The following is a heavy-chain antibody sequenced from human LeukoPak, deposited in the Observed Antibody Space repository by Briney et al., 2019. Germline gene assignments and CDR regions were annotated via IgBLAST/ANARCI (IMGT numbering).Heavy chain of an antibody. CDR1: GGSVSSTTYY. CDR2: INYSGST. Sequence: ASETLSLTCTVSGGSVSSTTYYWSWIRQPPGKGLEWIASINYSGSTYYNPSLKSRVTISVDTSENQFSLKLSSVTAADTAVYYCARYVVYGSGKYYFDYWGERALVTVSS. V-gene: IGHV4-39*01. J-gene: IGHJ4*02. CDR3: ARYVVYGSGKYYFDY. D-gene: IGHD3-10*01.